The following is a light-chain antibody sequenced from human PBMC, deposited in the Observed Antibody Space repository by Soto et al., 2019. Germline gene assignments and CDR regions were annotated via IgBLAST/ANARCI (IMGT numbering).Light chain of an antibody. V-gene: IGLV2-8*01. CDR1: SSDVGGYNY. Sequence: QSVLTEPPSASRCPVQSGAVSCTGTSSDVGGYNYVSWYQQHPGKAPKLMIYEVNKRPSGVPDRFSGSKSGNTASLTVSGLQAEDEADYYCGSYAGSSNVFGTGTKVTV. CDR2: EVN. J-gene: IGLJ1*01. CDR3: GSYAGSSNV.